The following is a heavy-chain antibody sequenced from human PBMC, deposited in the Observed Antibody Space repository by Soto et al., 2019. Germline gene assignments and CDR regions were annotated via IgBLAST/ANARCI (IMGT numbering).Heavy chain of an antibody. CDR1: GGSISSYF. J-gene: IGHJ4*02. V-gene: IGHV4-59*01. D-gene: IGHD6-13*01. Sequence: QVQLQESGPGLLKPSATLSLTCTVSGGSISSYFYIWVRQPPGKGLEWIGSVYYTGTTDYNPSLKSRVTIAVDTSKTQFSLNLRSVTAADTAVYYCARDLAAVPRAVDYWGRGTLVTVSS. CDR2: VYYTGTT. CDR3: ARDLAAVPRAVDY.